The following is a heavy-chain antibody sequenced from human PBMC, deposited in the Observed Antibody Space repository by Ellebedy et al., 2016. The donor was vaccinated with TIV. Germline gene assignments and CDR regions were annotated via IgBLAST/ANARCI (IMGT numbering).Heavy chain of an antibody. D-gene: IGHD2-15*01. CDR3: ARYCSGGSCLSTGCYYGMDV. V-gene: IGHV3-23*01. CDR2: ISANGGTT. CDR1: GFTFSTYP. J-gene: IGHJ6*02. Sequence: GESLKISCAASGFTFSTYPMNWVRQAPGKGLEWVSIISANGGTTSYADSVKGRFTISRDNSKNTLFLQMNSLGAEDTAVYYCARYCSGGSCLSTGCYYGMDVWGQGTTVTVSS.